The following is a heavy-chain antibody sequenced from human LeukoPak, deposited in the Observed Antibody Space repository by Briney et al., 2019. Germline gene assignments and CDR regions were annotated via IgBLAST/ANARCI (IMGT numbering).Heavy chain of an antibody. V-gene: IGHV3-11*01. J-gene: IGHJ4*02. CDR2: ISSSGSTI. Sequence: GGSLRLSCAASGFTFSDYYMSWIRQAPGKGLEWVSYISSSGSTIYYADSVKGRFTISRDNAKNSLYLQMNSLRAEDTAVYYCATGELQPEYSFDYWGQGTLVTLSS. CDR1: GFTFSDYY. CDR3: ATGELQPEYSFDY. D-gene: IGHD1-26*01.